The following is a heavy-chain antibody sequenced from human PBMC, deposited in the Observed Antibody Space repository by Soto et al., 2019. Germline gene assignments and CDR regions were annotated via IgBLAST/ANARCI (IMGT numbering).Heavy chain of an antibody. CDR2: IFYTGTP. J-gene: IGHJ4*02. D-gene: IGHD2-2*01. CDR1: GGSINYNSYH. Sequence: QLQLQESGPGLVKPSETLSLTCSVSGGSINYNSYHWGWIRQPPGQGLEWIGSIFYTGTPFYNPSLESRVTMSVDTSKNSFSLHLTSVTAADTAVYFCARLVVVAPVANVWGQGTLVTVSS. V-gene: IGHV4-39*02. CDR3: ARLVVVAPVANV.